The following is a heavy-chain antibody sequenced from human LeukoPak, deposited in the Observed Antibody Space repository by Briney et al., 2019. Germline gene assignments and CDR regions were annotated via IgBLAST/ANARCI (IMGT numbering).Heavy chain of an antibody. CDR2: IRYDGSNK. V-gene: IGHV3-30*02. D-gene: IGHD5-24*01. CDR1: GFTFSSYG. CDR3: AKVRDGYNSGGFDY. J-gene: IGHJ4*02. Sequence: PGGSLRLSCAASGFTFSSYGRHWLRQAPGKGLEWVAFIRYDGSNKYYADSVKGRFTISRDNSKNTLYLQMNNHRAEYTAVNNCAKVRDGYNSGGFDYWGQGTLVTVSS.